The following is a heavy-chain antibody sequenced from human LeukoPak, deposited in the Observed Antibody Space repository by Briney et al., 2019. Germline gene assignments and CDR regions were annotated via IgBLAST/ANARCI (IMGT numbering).Heavy chain of an antibody. V-gene: IGHV4-59*01. D-gene: IGHD3-22*01. Sequence: PSETLSLTCTVSGGSISTYYWSWIRQSPGRGLEWIGYIYYSGITKYNPSLKSRVTISVDTSKKQFSLKLSSVTAADTAVYYCARAGAKYYYDSSAYYSTAFDIWGQGTMVTVSS. CDR3: ARAGAKYYYDSSAYYSTAFDI. CDR1: GGSISTYY. J-gene: IGHJ3*02. CDR2: IYYSGIT.